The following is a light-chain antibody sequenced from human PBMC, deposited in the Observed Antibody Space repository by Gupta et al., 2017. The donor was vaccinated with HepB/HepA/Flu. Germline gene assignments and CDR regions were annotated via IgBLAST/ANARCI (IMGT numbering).Light chain of an antibody. V-gene: IGLV2-8*01. J-gene: IGLJ1*01. Sequence: QSAPTQPPSASGSPGQSVPISCTGTSSDIGAYNLVSWYQQHPGKAPKLIIYDVFQRPSGVPDRFSVSKSGNTASLTVSGLQAEDEADYYCFSYAGNDNWVFGGGTKVTVL. CDR1: SSDIGAYNL. CDR3: FSYAGNDNWV. CDR2: DVF.